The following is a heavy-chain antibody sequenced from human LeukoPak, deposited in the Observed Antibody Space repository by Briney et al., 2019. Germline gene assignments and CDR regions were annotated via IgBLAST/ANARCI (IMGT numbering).Heavy chain of an antibody. V-gene: IGHV3-7*01. CDR1: GFTFSSYW. D-gene: IGHD1-26*01. CDR3: ARVGATLRYYFDY. J-gene: IGHJ4*02. CDR2: IKQDGSEK. Sequence: GGSLRLSCAAYGFTFSSYWMSWVRQAPGKGLEWVANIKQDGSEKNYVDSVKGRFTISRDNVKNSLYLQMNSLRAEDTAVYYCARVGATLRYYFDYWGQGTLVTVSS.